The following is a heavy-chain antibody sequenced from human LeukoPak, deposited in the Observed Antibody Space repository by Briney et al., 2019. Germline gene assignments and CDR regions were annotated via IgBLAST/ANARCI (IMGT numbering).Heavy chain of an antibody. CDR1: GFTFSSYA. CDR3: HLSYSSSWIDS. J-gene: IGHJ4*02. D-gene: IGHD6-13*01. CDR2: ISSNGGST. Sequence: GGSLRLSCAASGFTFSSYAMHWVRQAPGKGLEYVSAISSNGGSTYYANSVKGRFTISRDNSKNTLYLQMNSLRAEDTAVYYCHLSYSSSWIDSWGQGTLVTVSS. V-gene: IGHV3-64*01.